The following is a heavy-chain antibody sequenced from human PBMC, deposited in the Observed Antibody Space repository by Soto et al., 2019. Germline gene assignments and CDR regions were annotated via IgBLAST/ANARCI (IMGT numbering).Heavy chain of an antibody. J-gene: IGHJ6*02. CDR2: IYHSGST. V-gene: IGHV4-30-2*01. Sequence: SETLSLTCAVSGGSISSGGYSWSWIRQPPGKGLEWIGYIYHSGSTYYNPSLKSRVTISVDTSKNQFSLKLSSVTAADTAVYYCARDRPWFGELFLPAGLEDTDKTYYYYGMDVWGQGTTVTVSS. D-gene: IGHD3-10*01. CDR1: GGSISSGGYS. CDR3: ARDRPWFGELFLPAGLEDTDKTYYYYGMDV.